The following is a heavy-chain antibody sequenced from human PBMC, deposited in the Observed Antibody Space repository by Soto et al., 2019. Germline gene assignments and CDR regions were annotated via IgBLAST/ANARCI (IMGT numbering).Heavy chain of an antibody. CDR3: AKDSHYYDSSGYYYGGFDY. CDR1: GFTFSSYG. CDR2: ISYDGSNK. J-gene: IGHJ4*02. D-gene: IGHD3-22*01. Sequence: GRSLRLSCAASGFTFSSYGMPWVRQAPGKRLEWVAVISYDGSNKYYADSVTGRFTISRDNSKNTLYLQMNSLRSEDTDGSYCAKDSHYYDSSGYYYGGFDYWGQGTLVTVSS. V-gene: IGHV3-30*18.